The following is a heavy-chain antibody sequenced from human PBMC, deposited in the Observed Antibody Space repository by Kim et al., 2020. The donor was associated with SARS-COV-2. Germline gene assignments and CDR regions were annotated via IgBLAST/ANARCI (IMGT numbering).Heavy chain of an antibody. Sequence: SETLSLTCTVSGGSIRSYYWSWIRQPPGKGLEWIGYIYYSGTTNYNPSLKSRVTLSVDTSKNQFSLKLSSVTAADTAVYYCARVVQSTASFLYSGGWYYFDSWGEGTLVTVSS. J-gene: IGHJ4*02. CDR3: ARVVQSTASFLYSGGWYYFDS. CDR1: GGSIRSYY. D-gene: IGHD6-19*01. CDR2: IYYSGTT. V-gene: IGHV4-59*01.